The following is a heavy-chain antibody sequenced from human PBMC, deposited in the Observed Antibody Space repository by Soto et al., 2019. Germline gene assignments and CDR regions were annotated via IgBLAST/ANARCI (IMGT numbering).Heavy chain of an antibody. CDR2: LSGSGGST. CDR3: AKVNDYVWGSYRSYFDY. CDR1: GFTFSSYA. J-gene: IGHJ4*02. Sequence: EVQLLESGGGLVQPGGSLRLSCAASGFTFSSYAMSWVRQAPGKGLEWVSALSGSGGSTYYADSVKGRFTISRDNSKNTLYLQMNSLRAEDTAVYYCAKVNDYVWGSYRSYFDYWGQGTLVTVSS. V-gene: IGHV3-23*01. D-gene: IGHD3-16*02.